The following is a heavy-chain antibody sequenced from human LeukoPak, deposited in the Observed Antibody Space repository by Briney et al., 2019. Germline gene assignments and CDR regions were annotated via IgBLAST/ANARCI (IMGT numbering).Heavy chain of an antibody. CDR3: ARSSERKYYFDY. J-gene: IGHJ4*02. CDR1: GFTFSSYW. CDR2: IKQDGSEK. Sequence: PGGSLRLSCAASGFTFSSYWMSWVRQAPGKGLEWVANIKQDGSEKYYVDSVKGRFTISRDNSKNTLYLQMNSLRAEDTAVYYCARSSERKYYFDYWGQGTLVTVSS. D-gene: IGHD3-22*01. V-gene: IGHV3-7*03.